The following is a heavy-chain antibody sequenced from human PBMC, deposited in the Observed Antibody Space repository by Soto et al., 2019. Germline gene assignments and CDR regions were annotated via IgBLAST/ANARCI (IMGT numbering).Heavy chain of an antibody. J-gene: IGHJ6*01. Sequence: GGSLRLSCASSVFTFSNAWMSCVRHSPGKWLEWVGRIKSKTDGGTTDYAAPVKGRFTISRDDSKNTLYLQMNSLKTEDTAVYYCTTRTAYSTTTPFRCYYGMDVLGQGTTVTVSS. CDR3: TTRTAYSTTTPFRCYYGMDV. CDR1: VFTFSNAW. D-gene: IGHD1-26*01. CDR2: IKSKTDGGTT. V-gene: IGHV3-15*01.